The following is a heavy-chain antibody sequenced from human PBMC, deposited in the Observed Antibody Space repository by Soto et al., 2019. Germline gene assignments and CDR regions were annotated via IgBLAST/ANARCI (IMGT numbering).Heavy chain of an antibody. Sequence: KPSETLSLTCTVSGGSISSYYWSWIRQPPGKGLEWIGYIYYSGSTNYNPSLKSRVTISVDTSKNQFSLKLSSVTAADTDVDYCARGYCSGGSCYKPIDDWGQGTLVTVSS. CDR3: ARGYCSGGSCYKPIDD. J-gene: IGHJ4*02. V-gene: IGHV4-59*01. CDR1: GGSISSYY. CDR2: IYYSGST. D-gene: IGHD2-15*01.